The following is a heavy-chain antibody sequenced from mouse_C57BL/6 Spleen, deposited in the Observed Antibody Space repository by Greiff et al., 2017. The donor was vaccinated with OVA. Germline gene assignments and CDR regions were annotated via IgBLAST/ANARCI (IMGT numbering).Heavy chain of an antibody. CDR1: GYTFTDYE. CDR2: IDPETGGT. CDR3: TRWWGYAMDY. V-gene: IGHV1-15*01. D-gene: IGHD1-1*02. J-gene: IGHJ4*01. Sequence: VQLQQSGAELVRPGASVTLSCKASGYTFTDYEMHWVKQTPVHGLEWIGAIDPETGGTAYNQKFKGKAILTADKSSSTAYMELRSLTSEDSAVYYCTRWWGYAMDYWGQGTSVTVSS.